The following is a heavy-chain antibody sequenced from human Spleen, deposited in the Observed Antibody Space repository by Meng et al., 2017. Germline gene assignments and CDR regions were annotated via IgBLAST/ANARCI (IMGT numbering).Heavy chain of an antibody. V-gene: IGHV1-46*01. D-gene: IGHD4-11*01. J-gene: IGHJ4*02. CDR3: ARVLRDYSFDY. CDR1: GYSFTSYY. Sequence: ASVKVSCKASGYSFTSYYVHFVRQAPGQGLEWMGLINPIGGTTTYAQNFQGRVTMTRDTSTTTVYMELSSLKSEDTAVYYCARVLRDYSFDYWGQGTLVTVSS. CDR2: INPIGGTT.